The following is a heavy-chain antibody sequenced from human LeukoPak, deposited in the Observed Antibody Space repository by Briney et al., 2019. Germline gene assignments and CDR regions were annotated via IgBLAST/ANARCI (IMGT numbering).Heavy chain of an antibody. Sequence: SETLSLTCTVSGGSVSSGSYYWRWIRQPAGKGLEWIGRIYTSGSTNYNPSLKSRVTISVDTSKNQFSLKLNSVTAADTAVYYCARGTTVTSSGYFQHWGQGTLVNVSS. D-gene: IGHD4-17*01. V-gene: IGHV4-61*02. CDR3: ARGTTVTSSGYFQH. CDR1: GGSVSSGSYY. CDR2: IYTSGST. J-gene: IGHJ1*01.